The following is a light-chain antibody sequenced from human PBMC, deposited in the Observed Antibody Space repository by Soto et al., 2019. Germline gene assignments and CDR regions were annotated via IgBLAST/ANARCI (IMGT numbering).Light chain of an antibody. CDR2: AAS. CDR3: QQLNTLPCT. Sequence: SASIGARVTIPCRARQGISNNLGWHQQQPGKVPKVLMYAASTLQSGVPSPFSGSGAGTEFTLTISGLLPEDFATYHSQQLNTLPCTFGQGTRLEIK. CDR1: QGISNN. V-gene: IGKV1-27*01. J-gene: IGKJ5*01.